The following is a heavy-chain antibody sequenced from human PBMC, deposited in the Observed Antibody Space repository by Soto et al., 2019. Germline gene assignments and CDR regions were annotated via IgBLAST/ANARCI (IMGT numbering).Heavy chain of an antibody. J-gene: IGHJ4*02. V-gene: IGHV1-46*01. D-gene: IGHD6-13*01. Sequence: GASVKVSCKASGYTFTSYYMHWVRQAPGQGLEWMGIINPSGGSTSYAQKFQGRVTMTRDTSTSTVYMELSSLRSEDTAVYYCAREAPISIAAAGSFDYWGQGTLVTVYS. CDR3: AREAPISIAAAGSFDY. CDR2: INPSGGST. CDR1: GYTFTSYY.